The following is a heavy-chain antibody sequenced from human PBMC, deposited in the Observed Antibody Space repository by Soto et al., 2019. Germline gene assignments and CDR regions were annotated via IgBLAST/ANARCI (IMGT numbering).Heavy chain of an antibody. V-gene: IGHV4-59*01. D-gene: IGHD3-10*01. CDR3: ARLGGGSGSYIGQRVNDFDD. CDR2: IYYSGST. Sequence: SETVALTCTVSGDSISGFYWSWVRQRPGKGLEWIGYIYYSGSTNYNPSLKSRVTIFIDTSKNQFSLKLSSVTAADTAVYYCARLGGGSGSYIGQRVNDFDDWGQEILVTVSS. J-gene: IGHJ4*02. CDR1: GDSISGFY.